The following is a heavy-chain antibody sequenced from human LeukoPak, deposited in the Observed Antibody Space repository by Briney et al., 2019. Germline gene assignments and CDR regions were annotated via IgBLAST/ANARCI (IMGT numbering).Heavy chain of an antibody. V-gene: IGHV3-9*01. CDR1: GFTFDDYA. CDR2: ISWNSGSI. Sequence: GGSLRLSCAASGFTFDDYAMHWVRQAPGKGLEWVSGISWNSGSIGYADSVKGRFTISRDNSKNTLYLQMNSLRAEDTAVYYCARDFEYYFDYWGQGTLVTVSS. J-gene: IGHJ4*02. CDR3: ARDFEYYFDY.